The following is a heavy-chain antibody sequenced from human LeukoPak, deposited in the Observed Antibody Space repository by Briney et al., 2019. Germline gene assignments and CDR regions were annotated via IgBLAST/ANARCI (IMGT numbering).Heavy chain of an antibody. CDR3: AKDRGVGAFDY. Sequence: PGGSLRLSCAASGFTFSSYGMHWVRQAPGKGLEGVAFIRDDGSNKYYADSVKGRFTISRDNAKRRMYLQMNSLRAEDTAVYYCAKDRGVGAFDYWGQGTLVTVSS. V-gene: IGHV3-30*02. CDR2: IRDDGSNK. J-gene: IGHJ4*02. D-gene: IGHD1-26*01. CDR1: GFTFSSYG.